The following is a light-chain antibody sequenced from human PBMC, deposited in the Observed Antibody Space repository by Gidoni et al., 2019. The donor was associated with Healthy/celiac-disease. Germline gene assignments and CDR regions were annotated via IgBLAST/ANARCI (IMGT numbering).Light chain of an antibody. CDR1: SSDVGVYNY. CDR2: DVS. CDR3: SSYTSSSTLV. Sequence: SALTQPASVSGPPGQSITISCTGPSSDVGVYNYVSWYQQHPGKAPKLMIYDVSNRPSGVSNRFSGSKSGNTASLTISGLQAEDEADYYCSSYTSSSTLVFGGGTKLTVL. J-gene: IGLJ2*01. V-gene: IGLV2-14*01.